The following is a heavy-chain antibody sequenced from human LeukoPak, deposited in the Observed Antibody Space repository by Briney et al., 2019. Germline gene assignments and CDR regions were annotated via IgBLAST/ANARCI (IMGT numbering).Heavy chain of an antibody. Sequence: SETLSLTCTVSGGSISSSRYYWGWIRQPPGKGLEWIGNINYSGSTYYSPSLKGRVTISVDTSKNHFSLKLTSVTAADTAVYYCARLGSGWYFDYWGQGTLVTVSS. D-gene: IGHD6-19*01. CDR3: ARLGSGWYFDY. V-gene: IGHV4-39*01. CDR2: INYSGST. CDR1: GGSISSSRYY. J-gene: IGHJ4*02.